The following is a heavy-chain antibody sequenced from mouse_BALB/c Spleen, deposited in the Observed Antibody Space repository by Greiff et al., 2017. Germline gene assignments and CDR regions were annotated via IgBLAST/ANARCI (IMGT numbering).Heavy chain of an antibody. D-gene: IGHD2-4*01. CDR1: GYTFTSYW. J-gene: IGHJ4*01. Sequence: QVQLQQSGAELAKPGASVKMSCKASGYTFTSYWMHWVKQRPGQGLEWIGEINPSNGRTNYNEKFKSKATLTVDKSSSTAYMQLSSLTSEDSAVYYCARGKITTGYYYAMDYWGQGTSVTVSS. CDR2: INPSNGRT. CDR3: ARGKITTGYYYAMDY. V-gene: IGHV1S81*02.